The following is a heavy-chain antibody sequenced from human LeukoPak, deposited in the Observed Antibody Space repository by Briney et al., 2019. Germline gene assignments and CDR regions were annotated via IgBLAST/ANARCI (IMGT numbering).Heavy chain of an antibody. D-gene: IGHD1-26*01. CDR3: ARVTGVGATTLDY. Sequence: PGGSLRLSCAASGFTFSSYSMNWVRQAPGKGLEWVSSISSSSYIYYADSVKGRFTISRDNAKNSLYLQMNSLRAEDTAVYYCARVTGVGATTLDYWGQGTLVTVSS. CDR2: ISSSSYI. CDR1: GFTFSSYS. J-gene: IGHJ4*02. V-gene: IGHV3-21*01.